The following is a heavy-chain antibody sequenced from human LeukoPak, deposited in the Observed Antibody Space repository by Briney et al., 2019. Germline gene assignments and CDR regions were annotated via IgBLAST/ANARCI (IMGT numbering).Heavy chain of an antibody. CDR1: GFTFSSYA. Sequence: GGSLRLSCVASGFTFSSYAMNWVRQAPGKGLEWVSGISGSGGSTYYADSVKGRLTISRDNSKNTLYLQMNSLRAEDTAIYYCARSYSSGSWGQGTLVTVSS. J-gene: IGHJ4*02. CDR2: ISGSGGST. V-gene: IGHV3-23*01. D-gene: IGHD6-19*01. CDR3: ARSYSSGS.